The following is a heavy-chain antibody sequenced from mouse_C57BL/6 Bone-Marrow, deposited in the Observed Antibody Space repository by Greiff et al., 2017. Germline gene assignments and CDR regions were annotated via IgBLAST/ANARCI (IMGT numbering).Heavy chain of an antibody. V-gene: IGHV1-15*01. D-gene: IGHD2-1*01. Sequence: VQLQESGAELVRPGASVTLSCKASGYTFTDYEMHWVKQTPVHGLEWIGAIDPETGGTAYNQKFKGKAILTADKSSSTAYMELRSLTSEDSAVYYCTREGGNYYSYYARDYWGQGTSVTVSS. CDR2: IDPETGGT. CDR1: GYTFTDYE. CDR3: TREGGNYYSYYARDY. J-gene: IGHJ4*01.